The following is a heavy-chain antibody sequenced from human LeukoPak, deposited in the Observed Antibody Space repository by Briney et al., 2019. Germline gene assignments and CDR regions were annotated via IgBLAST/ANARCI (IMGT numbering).Heavy chain of an antibody. CDR2: DYSGGDT. Sequence: PSETLSLTYAVSGGSISSSSDYWAWIRQAPGKGLEWVSSVDYSGGDTHYADSVMGRFTISRDNSKNTLYLQLNSLSADDTAVYYCARNSGWYGVSWGQGTLVTVSS. CDR1: GGSISSSSDY. J-gene: IGHJ4*02. D-gene: IGHD6-19*01. V-gene: IGHV3-53*01. CDR3: ARNSGWYGVS.